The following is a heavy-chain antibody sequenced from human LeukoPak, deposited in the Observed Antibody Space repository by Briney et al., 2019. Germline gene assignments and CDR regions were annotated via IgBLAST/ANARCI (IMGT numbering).Heavy chain of an antibody. CDR1: GYTFTGYD. CDR3: ARGSASGSHRTS. V-gene: IGHV1-8*01. CDR2: INPNSGNT. Sequence: GASVKLSCKASGYTFTGYDINWVRQAMAQGLEWMGWINPNSGNTGYAQKFQGRVTMTRNTSIGTAYMELSSLRSEDTAEYYCARGSASGSHRTSWGQGTLVTVSS. J-gene: IGHJ5*02. D-gene: IGHD3-10*01.